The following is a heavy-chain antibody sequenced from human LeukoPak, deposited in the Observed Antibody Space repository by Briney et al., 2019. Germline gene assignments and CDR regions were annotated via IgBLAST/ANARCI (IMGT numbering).Heavy chain of an antibody. V-gene: IGHV3-66*01. CDR3: AKIAGNSGTDY. CDR2: IYSGGST. D-gene: IGHD6-19*01. CDR1: RFTVSSNY. Sequence: PGGSLRLSCAASRFTVSSNYMTWVRQAAGKGLEWVSVIYSGGSTYYADSVKGRFTISRDNSKNTLYLQMNSLRPDDTAVYYCAKIAGNSGTDYWGQGTLVTVSS. J-gene: IGHJ4*02.